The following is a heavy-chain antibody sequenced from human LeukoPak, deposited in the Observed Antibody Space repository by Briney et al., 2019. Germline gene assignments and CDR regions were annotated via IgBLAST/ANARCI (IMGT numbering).Heavy chain of an antibody. CDR1: GYSFTSYW. CDR3: ARLREGLGYSYGYGYFDY. J-gene: IGHJ4*02. V-gene: IGHV5-51*01. Sequence: GESLKISCKGSGYSFTSYWIGWVRQMPGKGLEWMGIIYPGDSDTRYSPSFQGQVTISADKSISTAYLQWSSLKASDTAMYYCARLREGLGYSYGYGYFDYWGQGTLVTVSS. D-gene: IGHD5-18*01. CDR2: IYPGDSDT.